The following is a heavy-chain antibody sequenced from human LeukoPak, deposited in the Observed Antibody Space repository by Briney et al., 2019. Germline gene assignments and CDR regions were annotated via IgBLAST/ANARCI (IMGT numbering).Heavy chain of an antibody. V-gene: IGHV3-20*04. D-gene: IGHD5-18*01. CDR2: INWNGGST. Sequence: GGSLRLSCAASGFTFDDYGMSWVRQAPGKGLEWVSGINWNGGSTGYADSVKGRFTISRDNAKNSLYLQMNSLRPEDTAVYYCARARDGYSYGYDAFDIWGQGTMVTVSS. CDR1: GFTFDDYG. J-gene: IGHJ3*02. CDR3: ARARDGYSYGYDAFDI.